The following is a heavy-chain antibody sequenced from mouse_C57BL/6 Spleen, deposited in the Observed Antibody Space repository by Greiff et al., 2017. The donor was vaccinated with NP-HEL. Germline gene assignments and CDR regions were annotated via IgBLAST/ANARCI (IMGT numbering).Heavy chain of an antibody. Sequence: EVQLQESGGGLVKPGGSLKLSCAASGFTFSSYTMSWVRQTPEKRLEWVATISGGGGNTHYPDSVKGRFTISRDNAKNTLYLQMSSLRSEDTALYYCARERLGLFAYWGQGTLVTVSA. CDR2: ISGGGGNT. V-gene: IGHV5-9*01. CDR3: ARERLGLFAY. J-gene: IGHJ3*01. CDR1: GFTFSSYT. D-gene: IGHD3-2*02.